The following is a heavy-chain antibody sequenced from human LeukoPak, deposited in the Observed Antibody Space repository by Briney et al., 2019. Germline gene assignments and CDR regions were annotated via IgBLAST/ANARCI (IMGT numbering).Heavy chain of an antibody. D-gene: IGHD1-1*01. J-gene: IGHJ4*02. CDR3: ARSSHNNYWYFDY. CDR2: INWNGGST. Sequence: GGSLRLSCAASGFIFDDYGMSWVRQAPGKGLEWVSGINWNGGSTGYADSVKGRFTISRDNAKNPLYLQMNSLRAEDTALYYCARSSHNNYWYFDYWGQGTLVTVSS. CDR1: GFIFDDYG. V-gene: IGHV3-20*04.